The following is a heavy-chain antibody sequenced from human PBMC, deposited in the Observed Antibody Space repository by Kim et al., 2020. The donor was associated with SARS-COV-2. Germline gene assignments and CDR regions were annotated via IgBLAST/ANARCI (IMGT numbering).Heavy chain of an antibody. J-gene: IGHJ4*02. D-gene: IGHD7-27*01. Sequence: SVKVSCKAFGGSFSSYAINWVRQAPGQGLEWMGRIIPVIGLTNYAQKFQGRLTITADKSTSTTYMDLSSLRSEDTAVYYCTRMNWDPNLFEDFGSQGPLVTVAS. CDR3: TRMNWDPNLFEDF. V-gene: IGHV1-69*04. CDR1: GGSFSSYA. CDR2: IIPVIGLT.